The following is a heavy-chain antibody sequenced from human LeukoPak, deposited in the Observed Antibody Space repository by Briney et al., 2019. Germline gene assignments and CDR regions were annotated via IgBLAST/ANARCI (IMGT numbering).Heavy chain of an antibody. J-gene: IGHJ4*02. D-gene: IGHD2-15*01. CDR3: ARVWSSGADY. V-gene: IGHV4-59*01. CDR1: GGSISSYY. Sequence: SETLSLTCTVSGGSISSYYWSWIRQPPEKGLEWIGYIYYSGSTNYNPSLKSRVTISVDTSKNQFSLKLSSVTAADTAVYYCARVWSSGADYWGQGTLVTVSS. CDR2: IYYSGST.